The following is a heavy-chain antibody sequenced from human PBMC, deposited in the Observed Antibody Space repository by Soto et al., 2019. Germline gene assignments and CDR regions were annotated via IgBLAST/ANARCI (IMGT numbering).Heavy chain of an antibody. CDR1: GYTFTSYG. J-gene: IGHJ5*02. CDR3: ARDRGYGDYTRDKTKKNVLAKKNNWFDP. V-gene: IGHV1-18*01. CDR2: ISAYNGNT. Sequence: GASVKVSCKASGYTFTSYGISWVRQAPGQGLEWMGWISAYNGNTNYAQKLQGRVTMTTDTSTSTAYMELRSLRSDDTAVYYCARDRGYGDYTRDKTKKNVLAKKNNWFDPWGQGTLVTVSS. D-gene: IGHD4-17*01.